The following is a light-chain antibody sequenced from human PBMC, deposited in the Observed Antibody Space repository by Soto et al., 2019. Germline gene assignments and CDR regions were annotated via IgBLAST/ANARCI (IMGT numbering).Light chain of an antibody. CDR2: GAS. Sequence: EIVLTQSTGTLSLSRGEGATLSCRASQSVDSRYLAWYQQKPGQAPRLLIYGASNMATRIPERFIGGASRTDFNNNISRLEPEEFAVYYCQQYDTSPPLYTFGQGTKLEIK. CDR3: QQYDTSPPLYT. J-gene: IGKJ2*01. V-gene: IGKV3-20*01. CDR1: QSVDSRY.